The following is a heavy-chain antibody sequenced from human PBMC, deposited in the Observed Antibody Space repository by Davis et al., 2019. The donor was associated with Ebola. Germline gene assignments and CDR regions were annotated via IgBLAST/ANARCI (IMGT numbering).Heavy chain of an antibody. D-gene: IGHD6-19*01. V-gene: IGHV4-59*01. Sequence: MPSETLSLTCTVSGGSMSSYYWSWFRQTPGKGLEWIGYVSSSGSTNYNSSLESRVTISVDTSKNQFSLKLRSVTAADTAVYYCARQQSSGWYYFDYWGQGTLVTVSS. J-gene: IGHJ4*02. CDR1: GGSMSSYY. CDR3: ARQQSSGWYYFDY. CDR2: VSSSGST.